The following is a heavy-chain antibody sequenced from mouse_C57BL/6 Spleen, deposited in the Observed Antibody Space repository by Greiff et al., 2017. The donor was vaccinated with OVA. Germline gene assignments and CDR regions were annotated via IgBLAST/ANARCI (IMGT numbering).Heavy chain of an antibody. CDR3: AKPPSIYYVAMDY. CDR2: IHPSDSDT. J-gene: IGHJ4*01. Sequence: QVQLQQPGAELVKPGASVKVSCKASGYTFTSYWLHWVKQRPGQGLEWIGRIHPSDSDTNYNQKFKGKATLTVDKSSSTAYMQLSSLTSEDSAVYYFAKPPSIYYVAMDYWGQGTSVTVSS. V-gene: IGHV1-74*01. CDR1: GYTFTSYW. D-gene: IGHD2-1*01.